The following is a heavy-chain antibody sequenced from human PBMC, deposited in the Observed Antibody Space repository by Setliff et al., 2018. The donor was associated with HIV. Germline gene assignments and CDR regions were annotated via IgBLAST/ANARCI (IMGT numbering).Heavy chain of an antibody. CDR1: GFTFSKYW. CDR3: ADPPSGY. Sequence: LRLSCGASGFTFSKYWMSWVRQAPGKGLEWVASVNPDGSEASSVGSMKGRFTVSRDNAKNSLSLQMNSLRVEDTAVYYCADPPSGYWGQGTLVTVSS. J-gene: IGHJ4*02. D-gene: IGHD3-10*01. CDR2: VNPDGSEA. V-gene: IGHV3-7*01.